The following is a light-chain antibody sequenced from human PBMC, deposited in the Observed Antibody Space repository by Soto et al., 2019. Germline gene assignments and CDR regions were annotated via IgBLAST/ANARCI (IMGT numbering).Light chain of an antibody. J-gene: IGLJ3*02. Sequence: QTVVTQEPSLSVSPGGTVTLTCGLSSDSVSTSSYPSWYQQTPGQPPRTLIYNTNTRSSGVPDRFSGSILGNKAVLTITGVQADDESDYYCVLYFGTGGWLFGVVTKLTVL. CDR1: SDSVSTSSY. CDR3: VLYFGTGGWL. CDR2: NTN. V-gene: IGLV8-61*01.